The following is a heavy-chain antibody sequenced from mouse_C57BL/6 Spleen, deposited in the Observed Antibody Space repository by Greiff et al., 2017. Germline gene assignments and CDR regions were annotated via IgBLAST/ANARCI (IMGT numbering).Heavy chain of an antibody. D-gene: IGHD1-1*01. Sequence: QVQLQQSGPELVKPGASVKISCKASGYAFSSSWMNWVKQRPGKGLEWIGRIYPGDGDTNYNGKFKGKATLTADKSSSTAYMQLSSLTSEDSAVYFCARSANYYGSSRFDYWGQGTTLTVSS. CDR1: GYAFSSSW. CDR3: ARSANYYGSSRFDY. J-gene: IGHJ2*01. V-gene: IGHV1-82*01. CDR2: IYPGDGDT.